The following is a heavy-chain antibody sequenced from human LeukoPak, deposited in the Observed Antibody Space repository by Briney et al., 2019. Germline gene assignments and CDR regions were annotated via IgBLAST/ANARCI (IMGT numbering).Heavy chain of an antibody. D-gene: IGHD6-13*01. CDR3: ARFEGYSSSSWYAFDY. CDR2: INAGNGNT. J-gene: IGHJ4*02. CDR1: GYTFTSYA. Sequence: ASVKVSCKASGYTFTSYAMHWVRQAPGQRLEWMGWINAGNGNTKYSQEFQGRVTMTTDTSTNTAYMELRSLRSDDTAVYYCARFEGYSSSSWYAFDYWGQGTLVTVSS. V-gene: IGHV1-3*01.